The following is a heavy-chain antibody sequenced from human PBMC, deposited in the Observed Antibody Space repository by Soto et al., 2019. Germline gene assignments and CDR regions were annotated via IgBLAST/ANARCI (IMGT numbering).Heavy chain of an antibody. J-gene: IGHJ4*02. CDR1: GFTFSSYN. D-gene: IGHD2-15*01. V-gene: IGHV3-64*02. Sequence: EVQLVESGEGLVQPGGSLRLSCAASGFTFSSYNIHWIRQAPGMGLEFVSAISRSGDRTYYADSVKGRFTITRDNSKNTVWLQMGSLRAEDMAVYYCARARCSSGQCYYFDYWGRGALVSLSS. CDR2: ISRSGDRT. CDR3: ARARCSSGQCYYFDY.